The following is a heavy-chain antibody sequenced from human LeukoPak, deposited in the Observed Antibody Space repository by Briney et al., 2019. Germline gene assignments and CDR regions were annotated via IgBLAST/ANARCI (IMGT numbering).Heavy chain of an antibody. V-gene: IGHV3-23*01. CDR2: IYNSGART. Sequence: GGSLRLSCAASGFTFSTYSMTWVRQAPGKGLEWVSSIYNSGARTFYADSVKGRFTVSRDNSKNTLYLKMNSLRAEDTAIYFCAKDVVPDSGWDLDHWGQGTLVTVSS. D-gene: IGHD6-19*01. CDR1: GFTFSTYS. CDR3: AKDVVPDSGWDLDH. J-gene: IGHJ4*02.